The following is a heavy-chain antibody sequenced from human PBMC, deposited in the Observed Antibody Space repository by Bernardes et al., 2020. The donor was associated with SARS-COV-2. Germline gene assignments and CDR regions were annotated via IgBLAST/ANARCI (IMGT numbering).Heavy chain of an antibody. CDR1: GYSISNGYY. CDR3: ARYVASVTRYYFDF. Sequence: SETLSLTCAVSGYSISNGYYWCWIRQPPGKALEWLATTHHSGTTYFNPSLQSRVTISVDMSRNQFSLKLGSVTAADTAVYYCARYVASVTRYYFDFWGRGTLVTVSS. D-gene: IGHD4-17*01. CDR2: THHSGTT. V-gene: IGHV4-38-2*01. J-gene: IGHJ4*02.